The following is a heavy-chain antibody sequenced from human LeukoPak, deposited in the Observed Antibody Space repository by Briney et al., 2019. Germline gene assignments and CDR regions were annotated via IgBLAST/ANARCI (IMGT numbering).Heavy chain of an antibody. Sequence: GGSLRLSCAASGFTFDDYGMSWVRQAPGKGLEWVSGINWHGGSTGYADSVKGRFTISRDNAKNSLYLQMNSLRAEDTALYYCARDRITIFGVVIDYWGQGTLVTVSS. CDR2: INWHGGST. CDR1: GFTFDDYG. J-gene: IGHJ4*02. V-gene: IGHV3-20*04. D-gene: IGHD3-3*01. CDR3: ARDRITIFGVVIDY.